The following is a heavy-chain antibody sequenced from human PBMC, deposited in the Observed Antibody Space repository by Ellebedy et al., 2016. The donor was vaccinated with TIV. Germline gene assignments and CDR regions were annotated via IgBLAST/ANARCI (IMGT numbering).Heavy chain of an antibody. J-gene: IGHJ2*01. CDR1: GYTFTSYG. V-gene: IGHV1-18*01. CDR2: ISAYNGNT. Sequence: ASVKVSCXASGYTFTSYGISWVRQAPGQGLEWMGWISAYNGNTNYAQKFQGRVTITADKSTSTAYMELSSLRSEDTAVYYCARDVAEYGGYRLEDWYFDLWGRGTLVTVSS. D-gene: IGHD5-12*01. CDR3: ARDVAEYGGYRLEDWYFDL.